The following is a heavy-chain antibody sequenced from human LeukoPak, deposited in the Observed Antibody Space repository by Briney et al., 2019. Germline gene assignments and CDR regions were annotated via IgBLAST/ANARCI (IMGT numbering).Heavy chain of an antibody. Sequence: GGSLRLSCAASGFTFSSYEINWVRQAPGKGLERVSYISSSGSTIYYADSVKGRFTISRDNAKNSLYLQMNSLRAEDTAVYYCARDLGYCTSTSCYSLYGMDVWGKGTTVTVSS. D-gene: IGHD2-2*02. V-gene: IGHV3-48*03. CDR2: ISSSGSTI. CDR3: ARDLGYCTSTSCYSLYGMDV. CDR1: GFTFSSYE. J-gene: IGHJ6*04.